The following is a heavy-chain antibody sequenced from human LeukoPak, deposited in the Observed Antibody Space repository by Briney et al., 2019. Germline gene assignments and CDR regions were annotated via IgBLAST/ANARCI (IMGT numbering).Heavy chain of an antibody. V-gene: IGHV4-59*08. CDR3: ARLLTGSTCWHIDY. CDR2: IYYSGST. D-gene: IGHD2-2*01. J-gene: IGHJ4*02. CDR1: GGSISSYY. Sequence: SETLSLTCSVSGGSISSYYWSWIRQPPGKGLEWIGYIYYSGSTNYNPSLKSRVTISVDTSKNQFSLKLSSVTAADTAVYYCARLLTGSTCWHIDYWGQGALVTVSS.